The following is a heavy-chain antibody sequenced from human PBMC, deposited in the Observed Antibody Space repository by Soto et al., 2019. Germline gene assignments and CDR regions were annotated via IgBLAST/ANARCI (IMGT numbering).Heavy chain of an antibody. CDR1: GFTFSSYG. CDR3: ARAPRYCSGGSCSLNY. D-gene: IGHD2-15*01. Sequence: QVQLVESGGGVVQPGRSLRLSCAASGFTFSSYGMHWVRQAPGKGLEWVAVIWYDGSNKYYADSVKGRFTISRDNSKNTLELQLEGLRVEDRAVYCCARAPRYCSGGSCSLNYWGQGTLVTVSS. J-gene: IGHJ4*02. CDR2: IWYDGSNK. V-gene: IGHV3-33*01.